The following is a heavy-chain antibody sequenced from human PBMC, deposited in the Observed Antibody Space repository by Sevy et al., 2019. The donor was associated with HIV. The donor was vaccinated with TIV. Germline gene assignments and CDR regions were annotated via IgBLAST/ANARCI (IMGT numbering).Heavy chain of an antibody. D-gene: IGHD5-12*01. CDR1: GGSISSYY. J-gene: IGHJ3*02. CDR3: ARDGNGYNYRDAFDI. CDR2: IYTSGST. Sequence: SETLSLTCTVSGGSISSYYGSWIRQPAGKGLEWIGRIYTSGSTNYNPSLKSRVTMSVDTSKNQFSLKLSSVTAADTAVYYCARDGNGYNYRDAFDIWGQGTMVTVSS. V-gene: IGHV4-4*07.